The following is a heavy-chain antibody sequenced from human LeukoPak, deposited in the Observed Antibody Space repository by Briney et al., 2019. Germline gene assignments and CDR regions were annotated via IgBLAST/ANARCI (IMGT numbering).Heavy chain of an antibody. CDR2: INPNSGGT. CDR3: AIDLSEYCSSTSCYGGDY. Sequence: ASVKVSCKASGYTFTGYYMHWVPQAPGQGLEWMGWINPNSGGTNYAQKFQGRVTMTRDTSISTAYMELSRLRSDDTAVYYCAIDLSEYCSSTSCYGGDYWGQGTLVTVSS. V-gene: IGHV1-2*02. CDR1: GYTFTGYY. D-gene: IGHD2-2*01. J-gene: IGHJ4*02.